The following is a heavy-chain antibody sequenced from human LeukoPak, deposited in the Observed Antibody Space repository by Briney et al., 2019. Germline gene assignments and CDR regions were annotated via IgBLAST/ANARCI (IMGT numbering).Heavy chain of an antibody. V-gene: IGHV1-18*01. Sequence: ASVKVSCKASGYTFTSYGISWVRQAPGQGLERMGWISAYNGNTNYAQKLQGRVTMTTDTSTSTAYMELRSLRSDDTAVYYCARDGGYDFWSGYYIGGAFDIWGQGTMVTVSS. CDR2: ISAYNGNT. J-gene: IGHJ3*02. D-gene: IGHD3-3*01. CDR1: GYTFTSYG. CDR3: ARDGGYDFWSGYYIGGAFDI.